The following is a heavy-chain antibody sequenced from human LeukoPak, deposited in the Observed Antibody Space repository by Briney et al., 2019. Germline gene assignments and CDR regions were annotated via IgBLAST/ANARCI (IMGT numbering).Heavy chain of an antibody. Sequence: SETLSLTCAVYGGSFSGYYWSWIRQPPGKGLEWIGEINHSGSTNYDPSLKSRVTISVDTSKNQFSLKLSSVTAADTAVYYCARDSNYDSSGWVRDYWGQGTLVTVSS. CDR1: GGSFSGYY. CDR2: INHSGST. CDR3: ARDSNYDSSGWVRDY. V-gene: IGHV4-34*01. D-gene: IGHD3-22*01. J-gene: IGHJ4*02.